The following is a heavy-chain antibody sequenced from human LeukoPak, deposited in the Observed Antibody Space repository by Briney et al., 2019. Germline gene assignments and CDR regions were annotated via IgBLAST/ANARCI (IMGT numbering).Heavy chain of an antibody. CDR3: ARDGSASTRGEFDP. V-gene: IGHV4-31*03. J-gene: IGHJ5*02. Sequence: SETLSLTCTVSGGSISSGGYYWSWIRQHPGKGLEWTGYIYYSGSTYYNPSLKSRVTISVDTSKNQFSLKLSSVTAADTAVYYCARDGSASTRGEFDPWGQGTLVTVSS. CDR2: IYYSGST. D-gene: IGHD2-15*01. CDR1: GGSISSGGYY.